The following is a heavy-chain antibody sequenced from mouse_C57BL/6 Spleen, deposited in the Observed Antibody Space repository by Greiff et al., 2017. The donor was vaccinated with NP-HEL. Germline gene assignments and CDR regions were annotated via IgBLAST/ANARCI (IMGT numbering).Heavy chain of an antibody. J-gene: IGHJ1*03. Sequence: VQVVESGPELVKPGASVKISCKASGYAFSSSWMNWVKQRPGKGLEWIGRIYPGDGDTNYNGKFKGKATLTADKSSSTAYMQLSSLTSEDSAVYFCARTGHYYGSSYEYFDVWGTGTTVTVSS. CDR3: ARTGHYYGSSYEYFDV. D-gene: IGHD1-1*01. CDR2: IYPGDGDT. CDR1: GYAFSSSW. V-gene: IGHV1-82*01.